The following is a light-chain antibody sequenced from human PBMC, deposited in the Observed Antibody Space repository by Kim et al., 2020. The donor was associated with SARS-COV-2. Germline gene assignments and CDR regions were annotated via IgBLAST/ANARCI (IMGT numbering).Light chain of an antibody. CDR3: AAWDDSLSGRL. J-gene: IGLJ3*02. CDR2: ANT. Sequence: QSVLTQPPSASGTPGQSVTISCSGGNSNIGKTFVYWYQQLPGTVPKVLIYANTQRPSGVPDRFSGSKSGTSASLTISGLRSEDEADYYCAAWDDSLSGRLFGGGTQLTVL. V-gene: IGLV1-47*02. CDR1: NSNIGKTF.